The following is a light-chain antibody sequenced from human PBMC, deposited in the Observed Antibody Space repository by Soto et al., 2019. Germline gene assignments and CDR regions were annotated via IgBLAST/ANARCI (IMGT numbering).Light chain of an antibody. CDR3: HHYGNSPPYT. Sequence: EIVLTQSPGTLSLSPGERATLSCRASQSVSSNYLAWYQQRPGQAPRVLIYGASRRATGIPARFSGSGSGTDFTLTISRLEPEDFAVYFCHHYGNSPPYTFGQGTKVEIK. CDR2: GAS. CDR1: QSVSSNY. J-gene: IGKJ2*01. V-gene: IGKV3-20*01.